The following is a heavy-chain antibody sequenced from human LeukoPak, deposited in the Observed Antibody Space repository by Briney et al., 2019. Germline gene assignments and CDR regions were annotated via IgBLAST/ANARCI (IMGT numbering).Heavy chain of an antibody. CDR2: IYYSGST. J-gene: IGHJ4*02. CDR3: ARRLGSGRPYFDY. Sequence: SETLSLTCTVSGGSISSSSYYWGWIRQPPGKGLEWIGIIYYSGSTYYNPSLESRVTISVDTSKNQFSLRLSSVTAADTVVYYCARRLGSGRPYFDYWGQGTLVTVSS. CDR1: GGSISSSSYY. V-gene: IGHV4-39*01. D-gene: IGHD3-10*01.